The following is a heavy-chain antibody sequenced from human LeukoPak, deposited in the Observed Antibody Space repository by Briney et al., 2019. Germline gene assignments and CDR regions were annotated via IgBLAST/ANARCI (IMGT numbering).Heavy chain of an antibody. CDR1: GYSFTSYW. CDR3: ARRLPGLAAGGNWFDP. J-gene: IGHJ5*02. Sequence: GESLQISCKGSGYSFTSYWIGWVRQMPGKGLEWMGSIYPGDSDTSYSPSFQGQVTISADKAISTAYLQWSKLKASDTAMAYCARRLPGLAAGGNWFDPWGQGTLVTVSS. V-gene: IGHV5-51*01. D-gene: IGHD3/OR15-3a*01. CDR2: IYPGDSDT.